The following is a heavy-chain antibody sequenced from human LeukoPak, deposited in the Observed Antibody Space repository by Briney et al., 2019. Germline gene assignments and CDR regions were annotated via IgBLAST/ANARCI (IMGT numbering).Heavy chain of an antibody. CDR3: ARDQVWSGYGFDD. J-gene: IGHJ4*02. CDR2: IYTSGST. CDR1: GGSISSYY. D-gene: IGHD3-3*01. V-gene: IGHV4-4*07. Sequence: MPAETLSLTCTVSGGSISSYYWSWIRQPAGKGLEWIGRIYTSGSTNYNPSLKSRVTMSVDTSKNQFSLKLRSVTAADTAVYYCARDQVWSGYGFDDWGQGTLVTVSS.